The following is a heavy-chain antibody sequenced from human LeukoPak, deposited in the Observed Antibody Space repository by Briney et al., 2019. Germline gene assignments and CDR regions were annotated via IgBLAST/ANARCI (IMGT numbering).Heavy chain of an antibody. V-gene: IGHV4-59*12. J-gene: IGHJ6*02. D-gene: IGHD3-10*01. CDR3: ARDTISSDNLRYYYYGMDV. CDR1: GGSISSYY. Sequence: RSSETLSLTCAVYGGSISSYYWSWIRQPPGKGLEWIGYIYYSGSTNYNPSLKSRVTISVDTSKNQFSLKLSSVTAADTAVYYCARDTISSDNLRYYYYGMDVWGQGTTVTVSS. CDR2: IYYSGST.